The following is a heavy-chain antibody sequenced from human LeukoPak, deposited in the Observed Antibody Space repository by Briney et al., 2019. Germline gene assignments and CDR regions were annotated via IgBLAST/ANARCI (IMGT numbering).Heavy chain of an antibody. V-gene: IGHV1-2*02. Sequence: ASVKVSCKASGYTFTGYYMHWVRQAPGQGLEWMGWINPNSGGTNYAQKLQGRVTMTTDTSTSTAYMELRSLRSDDTAVYYCARDLYDILTGYPRFDYWGQGTLVTVSS. CDR1: GYTFTGYY. J-gene: IGHJ4*02. D-gene: IGHD3-9*01. CDR3: ARDLYDILTGYPRFDY. CDR2: INPNSGGT.